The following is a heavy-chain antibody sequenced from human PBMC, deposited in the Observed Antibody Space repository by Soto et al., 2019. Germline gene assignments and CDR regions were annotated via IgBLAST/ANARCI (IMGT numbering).Heavy chain of an antibody. D-gene: IGHD3-10*01. CDR1: GFTFSSYA. J-gene: IGHJ6*02. CDR3: AKDRVRVNV. V-gene: IGHV3-23*01. CDR2: ISTGGGST. Sequence: HPGGSLRLSCAASGFTFSSYAMSWVRQAPGKGLEWVSGISTGGGSTYYADSVKGRFTISRDNSKNTLYLQMNSLRAEDTAVYYCAKDRVRVNVWGQGTTVTVSS.